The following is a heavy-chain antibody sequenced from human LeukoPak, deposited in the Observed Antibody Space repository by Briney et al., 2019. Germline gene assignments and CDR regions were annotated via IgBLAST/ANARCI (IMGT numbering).Heavy chain of an antibody. V-gene: IGHV4-59*02. CDR2: VYYSGST. CDR3: AREANSPTARYWYFDL. J-gene: IGHJ2*01. CDR1: GGSVSSYY. Sequence: SETLSLTCTVSGGSVSSYYWSWMRQSPGKGLEWIGYVYYSGSTNYNPALKSRVTISLDTSENQFSLKLSSVTAADTAVYYCAREANSPTARYWYFDLWGRGTRVTVSS. D-gene: IGHD2-21*01.